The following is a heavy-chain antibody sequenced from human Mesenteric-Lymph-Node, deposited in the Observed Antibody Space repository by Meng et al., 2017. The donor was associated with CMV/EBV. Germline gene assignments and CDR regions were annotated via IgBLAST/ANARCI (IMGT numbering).Heavy chain of an antibody. CDR3: AKDSSDDFWSAYFPFYNYGMDV. Sequence: GESLKISCAGSGFTFNTYSVNWVRQAPGKGLEWVSSISGSSSNINYADSVKGRFTISRDNSKNTLYLQMNSLRAEDTAVYYCAKDSSDDFWSAYFPFYNYGMDVWGQGATVTVSS. V-gene: IGHV3-21*04. CDR1: GFTFNTYS. CDR2: ISGSSSNI. D-gene: IGHD3-3*01. J-gene: IGHJ6*02.